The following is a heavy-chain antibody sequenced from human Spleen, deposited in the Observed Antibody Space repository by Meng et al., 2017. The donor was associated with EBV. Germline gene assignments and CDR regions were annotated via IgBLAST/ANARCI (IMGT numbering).Heavy chain of an antibody. CDR2: MYYSGRT. CDR3: AKDGPYNWNYALAY. J-gene: IGHJ4*02. CDR1: GDSVSSGSYY. Sequence: QVQLQESGPGLVKPSETLSPTCTVSGDSVSSGSYYWSWIRQSPGMGLEWIGYMYYSGRTDYNPSLKGRVTISVDTSKNQFSLKMTSVTAADTAVYYCAKDGPYNWNYALAYWGQGTLVTVSS. V-gene: IGHV4-61*01. D-gene: IGHD1-7*01.